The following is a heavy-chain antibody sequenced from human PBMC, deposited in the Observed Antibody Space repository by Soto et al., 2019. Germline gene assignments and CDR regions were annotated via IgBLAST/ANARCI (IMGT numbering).Heavy chain of an antibody. CDR3: ARGYYDYVWGTNYGMDV. J-gene: IGHJ6*02. CDR1: GFTFSSYA. Sequence: QVQLVESGGGVVQPGRSLRLSCAASGFTFSSYAMHWVRQAPGKGLEWVAVISYDGSNKYYADSVKGRFTISRDNSKNTLYLQMNSLRAEDTAAYYCARGYYDYVWGTNYGMDVWGQGTTVTVSS. D-gene: IGHD3-16*01. V-gene: IGHV3-30-3*01. CDR2: ISYDGSNK.